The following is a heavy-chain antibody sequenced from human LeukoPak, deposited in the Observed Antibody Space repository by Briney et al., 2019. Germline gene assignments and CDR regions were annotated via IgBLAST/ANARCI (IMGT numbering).Heavy chain of an antibody. CDR1: GYTFTNYA. CDR3: ARGPSITMVRGGQWYYYMDV. CDR2: INTGNGNT. D-gene: IGHD3-10*01. Sequence: GASVKVSCKASGYTFTNYAMHWVRQAPGQRLEWMGWINTGNGNTKYSQKFQGRVTMTRDTSTNTVYMELSSLRSEDTAVYYCARGPSITMVRGGQWYYYMDVWGKGTTVTISS. V-gene: IGHV1-3*04. J-gene: IGHJ6*03.